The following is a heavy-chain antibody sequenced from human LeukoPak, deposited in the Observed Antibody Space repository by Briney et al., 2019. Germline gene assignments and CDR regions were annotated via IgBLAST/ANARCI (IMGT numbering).Heavy chain of an antibody. CDR1: GGTFTSYA. Sequence: AWVTVSCKASGGTFTSYAISWVRQAPGQGLEWMGGIIPIFGTANYAQKFQGRVTITADESTSTAYMELSSLRSEDTAVYYCARVPFDGLHYYYGMDVWGQGTTVTVSS. D-gene: IGHD3-9*01. V-gene: IGHV1-69*01. CDR2: IIPIFGTA. CDR3: ARVPFDGLHYYYGMDV. J-gene: IGHJ6*02.